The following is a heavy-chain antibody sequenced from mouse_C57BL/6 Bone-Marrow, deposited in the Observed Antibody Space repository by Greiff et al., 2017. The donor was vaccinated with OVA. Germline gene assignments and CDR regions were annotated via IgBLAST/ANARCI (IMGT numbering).Heavy chain of an antibody. CDR1: EYEFPSHD. CDR3: ARRGYGNYLYYFDY. V-gene: IGHV5-2*01. D-gene: IGHD2-10*02. J-gene: IGHJ2*01. Sequence: EVMLVESGGGLVQPGESLKLSCESNEYEFPSHDMSWVRQTPEKRLELVAAINSDGGSTYYPDTMERRFIISRDNTKKTLYLQMSSLRSEDTALYYCARRGYGNYLYYFDYWGQGTTLTVSS. CDR2: INSDGGST.